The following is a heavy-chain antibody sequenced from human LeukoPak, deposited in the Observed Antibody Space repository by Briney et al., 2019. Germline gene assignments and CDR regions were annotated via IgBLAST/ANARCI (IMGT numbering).Heavy chain of an antibody. J-gene: IGHJ6*02. V-gene: IGHV3-73*01. CDR3: TRHPDGGGGYYYGMDV. D-gene: IGHD3-10*01. CDR2: IRSKANSYAT. Sequence: GGALRLSCAASGFTFSGSAMHWVRQACGKGRAWVGRIRSKANSYATAYAASVRGRYTISRDDSKNTAYLQMNSVKTEDTAVYFSTRHPDGGGGYYYGMDVWGQGTTVTVSS. CDR1: GFTFSGSA.